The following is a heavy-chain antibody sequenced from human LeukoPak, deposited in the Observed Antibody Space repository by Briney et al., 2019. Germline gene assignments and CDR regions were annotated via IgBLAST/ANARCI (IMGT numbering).Heavy chain of an antibody. CDR2: ISTSGNTI. J-gene: IGHJ2*01. D-gene: IGHD6-19*01. CDR1: GFTFSDYH. V-gene: IGHV3-11*01. CDR3: ARDPLQSRGSNWFFDL. Sequence: GGSLRLSCAPSGFTFSDYHMSWIRLAPGKGLEWVAYISTSGNTIYYADSVKGRFVISRDNADHSLYLQMNSLRVEDSAMYYCARDPLQSRGSNWFFDLWGRGTLVTVSS.